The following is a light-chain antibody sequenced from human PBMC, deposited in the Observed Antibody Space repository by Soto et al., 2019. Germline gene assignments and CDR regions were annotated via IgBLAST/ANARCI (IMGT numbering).Light chain of an antibody. Sequence: EIVLTQSPGTLSLSPGERATLSCRAGQSVSSSYLAWYQQNPGRAPRLLMYGASTRATGIPDRFSGSGSGTDFTLTISRLEPEDVGVYYCQQYGSSPRTFGQGTKV. CDR2: GAS. CDR3: QQYGSSPRT. V-gene: IGKV3-20*01. CDR1: QSVSSSY. J-gene: IGKJ1*01.